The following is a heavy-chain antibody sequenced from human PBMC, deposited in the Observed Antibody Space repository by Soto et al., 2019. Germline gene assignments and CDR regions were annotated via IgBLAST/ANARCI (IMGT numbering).Heavy chain of an antibody. CDR3: ARDNGFGESDV. Sequence: QVQLVQSGAEVKRPGASVKVSCKASGYTFTSYDITWVRQAPGQGLEWMGWISAYNGKTNYAQKLQGRVTMTTDTSTSTAYIELRSLRSDDTAVYYCARDNGFGESDVWGQGTTVTVSS. D-gene: IGHD3-10*01. CDR1: GYTFTSYD. CDR2: ISAYNGKT. J-gene: IGHJ6*02. V-gene: IGHV1-18*01.